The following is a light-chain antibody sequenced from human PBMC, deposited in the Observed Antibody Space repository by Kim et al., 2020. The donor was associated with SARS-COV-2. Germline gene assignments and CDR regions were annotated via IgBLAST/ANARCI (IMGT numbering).Light chain of an antibody. CDR1: KLGDKY. J-gene: IGLJ1*01. CDR2: QDT. CDR3: QAWDSSTGG. V-gene: IGLV3-1*01. Sequence: SYELTQPPSVSVSPGQTASITCSGDKLGDKYACWYQQKPGQSPVLVIYQDTKRPSGIPERFSGSNSGNTATLTISGTQAMDEADYYCQAWDSSTGGLGTG.